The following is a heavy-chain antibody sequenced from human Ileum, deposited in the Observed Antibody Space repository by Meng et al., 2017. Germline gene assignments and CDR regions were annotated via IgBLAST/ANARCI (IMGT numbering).Heavy chain of an antibody. CDR2: LNWNGDST. CDR1: GFRFDYYG. J-gene: IGHJ4*02. D-gene: IGHD2-2*01. V-gene: IGHV3-20*04. Sequence: GGSLRLSCTASGFRFDYYGMTWVRQAPGKGLGWVSALNWNGDSTGYADSVKGRFTISRDNAKNSLYLEMKSLRVEDTALYYCTREHTTSFYSDYWGQGTLVTVSS. CDR3: TREHTTSFYSDY.